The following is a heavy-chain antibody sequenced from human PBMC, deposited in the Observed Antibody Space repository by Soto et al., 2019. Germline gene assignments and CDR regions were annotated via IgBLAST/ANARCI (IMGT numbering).Heavy chain of an antibody. CDR3: ARDRNYGDFDY. Sequence: GGSMRLSCAASGFTFSYYWMSWVRQAPGKGLEWVANIKQDGSEKYYVDSVKGRFTISRDNAKNSLYLQMNSLRAEDTAVYYCARDRNYGDFDYWGQGTLVTVSS. V-gene: IGHV3-7*01. CDR2: IKQDGSEK. D-gene: IGHD4-17*01. J-gene: IGHJ4*02. CDR1: GFTFSYYW.